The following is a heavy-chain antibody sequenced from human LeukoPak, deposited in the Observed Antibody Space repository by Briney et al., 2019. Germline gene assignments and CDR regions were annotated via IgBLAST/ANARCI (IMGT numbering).Heavy chain of an antibody. CDR2: INHSGST. CDR1: GGSFSGYY. J-gene: IGHJ4*02. Sequence: SETLSLTCAVYGGSFSGYYWSWIRQPPGKGLEWIGEINHSGSTNYNPSLKSRVTISVDTSKNQFSLKLSSVTAADTAVYYCARERVRGVKYYFDYWGQGTLVTVSS. D-gene: IGHD3-10*01. V-gene: IGHV4-34*01. CDR3: ARERVRGVKYYFDY.